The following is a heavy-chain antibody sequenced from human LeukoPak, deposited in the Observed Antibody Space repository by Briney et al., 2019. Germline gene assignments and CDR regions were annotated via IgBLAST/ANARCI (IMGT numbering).Heavy chain of an antibody. CDR1: GFVFDDYA. J-gene: IGHJ3*02. Sequence: GRSLRLSCAASGFVFDDYAMHWVRQAPGKGLDWVSGITWKGDIIDYADSVQGPFTISRDNAKNSLYLQMNSLRAEDMALYYCAKDVFSGTPKGGAFDIWGQGTMVTVSS. V-gene: IGHV3-9*03. D-gene: IGHD1-26*01. CDR2: ITWKGDII. CDR3: AKDVFSGTPKGGAFDI.